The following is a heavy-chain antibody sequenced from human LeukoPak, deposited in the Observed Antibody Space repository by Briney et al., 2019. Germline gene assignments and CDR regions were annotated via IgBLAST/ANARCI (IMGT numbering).Heavy chain of an antibody. CDR1: GYTFTSYD. D-gene: IGHD1-26*01. J-gene: IGHJ3*02. Sequence: ASVKVSCKASGYTFTSYDISWVRQAPGQGLEWMGGIIPIFGTANYAQKFQGRVTITADKSTNTAYMELSSLRSEDTAVYYCARDLPSGSYGSAFDIWGQGTMVTVSS. CDR2: IIPIFGTA. V-gene: IGHV1-69*06. CDR3: ARDLPSGSYGSAFDI.